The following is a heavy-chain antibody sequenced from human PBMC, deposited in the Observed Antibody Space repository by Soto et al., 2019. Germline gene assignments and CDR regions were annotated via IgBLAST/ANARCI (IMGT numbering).Heavy chain of an antibody. CDR2: ISGGGDAT. J-gene: IGHJ2*01. V-gene: IGHV3-23*01. Sequence: EVQLLESGGGLVQPGGSLRLSCAASGFTFISYAMNWVRQAPGKGLQWVSAISGGGDATFYADSVKGRFTISRDTSRNTVTLQMNSLAADDTDVYYCARKVPGSTTRPDYWYFDLWGRGTLVTVSS. D-gene: IGHD3-10*01. CDR1: GFTFISYA. CDR3: ARKVPGSTTRPDYWYFDL.